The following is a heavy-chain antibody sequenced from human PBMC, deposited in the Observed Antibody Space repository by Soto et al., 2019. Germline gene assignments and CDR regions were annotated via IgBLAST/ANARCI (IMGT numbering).Heavy chain of an antibody. D-gene: IGHD3-10*01. V-gene: IGHV4-34*01. J-gene: IGHJ4*02. Sequence: SETMSLTCAVYGGSFSGYYWSWIRQPLGKGLEWIGEINHSGSTNYNPSLKSRVTISVDTSKNQFSLKLSSVTAADTAVYYCARGSDYYGSGSYYTWGQGTLVTVSS. CDR3: ARGSDYYGSGSYYT. CDR2: INHSGST. CDR1: GGSFSGYY.